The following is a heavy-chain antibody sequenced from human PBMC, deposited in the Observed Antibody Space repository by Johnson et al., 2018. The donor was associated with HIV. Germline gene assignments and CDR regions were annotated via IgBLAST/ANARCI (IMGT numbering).Heavy chain of an antibody. Sequence: VQLVESGGGVVRPGGSLRLSCAASGFTFSDHYMDWVRQAPGKGLEWVSGINWNGGSTGYADSVKGRFTISRDNAKNSLYLQINSLRAEDTALYCCARGSGSYYSNDFDIWGQGTMVTVSS. D-gene: IGHD1-26*01. CDR2: INWNGGST. V-gene: IGHV3-20*04. CDR3: ARGSGSYYSNDFDI. CDR1: GFTFSDHY. J-gene: IGHJ3*02.